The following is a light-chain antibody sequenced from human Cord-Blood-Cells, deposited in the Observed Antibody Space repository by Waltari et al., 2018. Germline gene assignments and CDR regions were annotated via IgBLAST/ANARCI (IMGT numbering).Light chain of an antibody. CDR1: QDNSNY. Sequence: DIQMTESRSSVSASVGDRVTITCQASQDNSNYLNWYQQKPGNAPKPLIYDASNLETGVPSRFSGSGSGTDFTYTISSLQPEDIATYYCQQYDNLPLTFGGGTKVEIK. CDR3: QQYDNLPLT. V-gene: IGKV1-33*01. CDR2: DAS. J-gene: IGKJ4*01.